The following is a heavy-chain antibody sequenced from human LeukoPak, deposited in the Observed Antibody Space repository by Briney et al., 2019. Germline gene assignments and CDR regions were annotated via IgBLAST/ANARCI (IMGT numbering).Heavy chain of an antibody. D-gene: IGHD5-24*01. CDR1: GVSISRNRYY. CDR3: VRDRRDGYKYDY. Sequence: SQTLSLTCVVSGVSISRNRYYWGWIRQPPGRGLEWLGSIYYSASTSDNSALERRVAISVDTSKHQFSLNLRSVTAADTAVYYCVRDRRDGYKYDYWGQGLLVTVSS. J-gene: IGHJ4*02. V-gene: IGHV4-39*07. CDR2: IYYSAST.